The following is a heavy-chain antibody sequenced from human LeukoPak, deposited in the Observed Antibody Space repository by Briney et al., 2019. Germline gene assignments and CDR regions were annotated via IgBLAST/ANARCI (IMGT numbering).Heavy chain of an antibody. CDR2: INHSGST. J-gene: IGHJ4*02. V-gene: IGHV4-34*01. Sequence: SSETLSLTCAVYGGSFSGYYWSWLRQPPGKGLEWIGEINHSGSTNYNPSLKSRVTISVDTSKNQFSLKLSSVTAADTAVYYCGYYDSSGYSFWGQGTLVTVSS. CDR1: GGSFSGYY. CDR3: GYYDSSGYSF. D-gene: IGHD3-22*01.